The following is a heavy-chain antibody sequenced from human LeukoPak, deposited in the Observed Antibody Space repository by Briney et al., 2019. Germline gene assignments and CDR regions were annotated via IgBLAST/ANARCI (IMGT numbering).Heavy chain of an antibody. CDR1: GLTVSTNY. J-gene: IGHJ4*02. V-gene: IGHV3-66*01. Sequence: GGSLRLSCAASGLTVSTNYMSWARKAPGKGLEWVSVIYSGGITDYADSVKDRFTISRDSSKNTLYLQMNSLRAEDTAVYYCARVSQWLPDYWGQGTLVTVSS. D-gene: IGHD6-19*01. CDR2: IYSGGIT. CDR3: ARVSQWLPDY.